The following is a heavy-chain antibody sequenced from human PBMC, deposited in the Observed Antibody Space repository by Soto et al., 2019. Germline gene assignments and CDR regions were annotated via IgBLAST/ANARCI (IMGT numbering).Heavy chain of an antibody. J-gene: IGHJ4*02. D-gene: IGHD5-12*01. CDR3: AKDLGPSGRLFDY. Sequence: EVQLVESGGALVQPGRSLRLSCAASGFPFDNYAMHWVRQAPGKALEWVSGINWNSDWRNYAASVKGRFTISRDNAKNSLYLQMNSLRVEDTALYYCAKDLGPSGRLFDYGGQGILVTVSS. V-gene: IGHV3-9*01. CDR2: INWNSDWR. CDR1: GFPFDNYA.